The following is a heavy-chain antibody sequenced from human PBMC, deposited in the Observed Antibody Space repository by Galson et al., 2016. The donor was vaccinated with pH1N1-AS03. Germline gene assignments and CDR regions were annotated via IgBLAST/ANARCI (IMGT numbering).Heavy chain of an antibody. J-gene: IGHJ4*02. Sequence: LRLSCAAAGFTFSSYALYWVRQAPGKGLEYVSVISGNGFSTYYANSVKGRFTISRDNSKNTLYLQMGSLRTEDMAVYYCARGPVSYSYYLFPPPDYWGQGTLVTGSS. CDR3: ARGPVSYSYYLFPPPDY. CDR1: GFTFSSYA. V-gene: IGHV3-64*01. CDR2: ISGNGFST. D-gene: IGHD3-10*01.